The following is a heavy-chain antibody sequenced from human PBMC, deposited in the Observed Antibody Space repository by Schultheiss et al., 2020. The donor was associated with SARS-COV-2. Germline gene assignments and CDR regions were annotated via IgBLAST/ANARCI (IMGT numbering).Heavy chain of an antibody. V-gene: IGHV4-59*01. D-gene: IGHD1-26*01. Sequence: SETLSLTCAVYGGSISSYYWSWIRQPAGKGLEWIGYIYYSGSTNYNPSLKSRVTISVDTSKNQFSLKLSSVTAADTAVYYCARASGSYYYYGMDVWGQGTTVTVSS. CDR3: ARASGSYYYYGMDV. J-gene: IGHJ6*02. CDR1: GGSISSYY. CDR2: IYYSGST.